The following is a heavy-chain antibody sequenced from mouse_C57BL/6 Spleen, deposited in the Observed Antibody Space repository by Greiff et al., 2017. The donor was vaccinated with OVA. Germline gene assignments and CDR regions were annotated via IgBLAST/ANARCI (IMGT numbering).Heavy chain of an antibody. D-gene: IGHD2-1*01. V-gene: IGHV5-17*01. CDR2: ISSGSSTI. CDR1: GFTFSDSG. Sequence: EVQRVESGGGLVKPGGSLKLSCAASGFTFSDSGMHWVRQAPEKGLEWVAYISSGSSTIYYADTVKGRFTISRDNAKNTLFLQMTSLRSEDTAMYYCARDGNFDYWGQGTTLTVSS. CDR3: ARDGNFDY. J-gene: IGHJ2*01.